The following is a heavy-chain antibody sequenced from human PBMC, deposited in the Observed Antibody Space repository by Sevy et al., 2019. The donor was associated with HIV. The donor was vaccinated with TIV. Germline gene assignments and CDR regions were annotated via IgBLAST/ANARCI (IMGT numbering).Heavy chain of an antibody. CDR3: AKGLGITTFVDIDS. J-gene: IGHJ4*02. Sequence: GGSLRLSCVGSGFIFGSHGMSWVRQAPGRGLEWVSGIDAGGDYTYYGDAMKGRVSISRDNAESALLLQMNSLRAEDTAVYYCAKGLGITTFVDIDSWGQGTLVTVSS. V-gene: IGHV3-23*01. CDR1: GFIFGSHG. CDR2: IDAGGDYT. D-gene: IGHD3-9*01.